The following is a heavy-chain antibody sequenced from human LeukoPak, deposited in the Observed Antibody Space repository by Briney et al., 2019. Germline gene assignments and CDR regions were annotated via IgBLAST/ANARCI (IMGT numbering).Heavy chain of an antibody. CDR3: AKDAFGAVPQD. V-gene: IGHV3-23*01. J-gene: IGHJ4*02. D-gene: IGHD3-10*01. CDR1: GFTFSSYW. CDR2: IGGSGGST. Sequence: PGGSLRLSCGASGFTFSSYWMSWFRQAPGKGLEWVSAIGGSGGSTYYADSVKGRFTISRDNSKNTLYLQMNSLRAEDTAVYYCAKDAFGAVPQDWGQGTLVTVSS.